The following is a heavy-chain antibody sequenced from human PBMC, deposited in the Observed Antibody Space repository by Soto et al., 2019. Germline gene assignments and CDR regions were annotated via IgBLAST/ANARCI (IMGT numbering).Heavy chain of an antibody. V-gene: IGHV5-51*01. CDR1: GYSFTSYW. CDR2: IYPGDSDT. J-gene: IGHJ6*02. CDR3: ARHSSSSSSYYYYYGMDV. Sequence: GESLKISCNGSGYSFTSYWIGWVRQMPGKGLEWMGIIYPGDSDTRYSPSFQGQVTISADKSISTAYLQWSSLKASDTAMYYCARHSSSSSSYYYYYGMDVWGQGTTVTVSS. D-gene: IGHD6-6*01.